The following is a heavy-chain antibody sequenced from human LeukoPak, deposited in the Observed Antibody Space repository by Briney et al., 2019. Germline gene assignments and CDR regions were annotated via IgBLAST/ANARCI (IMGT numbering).Heavy chain of an antibody. D-gene: IGHD2-8*01. V-gene: IGHV4-59*08. J-gene: IGHJ4*02. CDR3: ARHKVVCTFFNGH. Sequence: SETLSLTCTVSGGSISSYYWSWIRQPPGKGLEWIGYIYYSGNTNYNPSLKSRVTISVDTSKNQFSLKLSSVTAADTAVYYCARHKVVCTFFNGHWGQGTLVTVSS. CDR1: GGSISSYY. CDR2: IYYSGNT.